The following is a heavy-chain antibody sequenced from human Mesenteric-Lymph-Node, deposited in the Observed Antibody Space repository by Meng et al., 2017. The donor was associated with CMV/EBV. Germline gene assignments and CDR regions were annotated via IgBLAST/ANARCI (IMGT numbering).Heavy chain of an antibody. D-gene: IGHD1-26*01. V-gene: IGHV4-61*08. CDR2: IYYSGST. CDR3: ARDSIVAATTWFDP. Sequence: ESLKISCTVSGDSIRSSGYYWAWIRQPPGKGLEWIGYIYYSGSTNYNPSLKSRVTISRDTSKNQFSLKLSSVTAADTAIYYCARDSIVAATTWFDPWGQGTLVTVSS. CDR1: GDSIRSSGYY. J-gene: IGHJ5*02.